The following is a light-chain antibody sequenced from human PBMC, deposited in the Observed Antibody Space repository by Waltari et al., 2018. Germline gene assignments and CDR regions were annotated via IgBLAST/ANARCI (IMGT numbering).Light chain of an antibody. J-gene: IGLJ3*02. CDR1: SRDVGGYNY. CDR3: SSYTSSSTLV. V-gene: IGLV2-14*01. Sequence: QSALTQPASVSGSPGQSITISCPGTSRDVGGYNYASWYQPHPGKAPKLMIYEVSNRPSGVSNRFSGSKSGNTASLTISGLQAEDEADYYCSSYTSSSTLVFGGGTKLTVL. CDR2: EVS.